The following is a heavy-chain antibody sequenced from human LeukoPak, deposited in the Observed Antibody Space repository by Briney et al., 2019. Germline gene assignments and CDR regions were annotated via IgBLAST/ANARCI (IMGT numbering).Heavy chain of an antibody. CDR3: TTAEIGMEWELRFDY. Sequence: GGSLRLSCAASGFSFSDAWMSWVRQIPGKGLERVGRIESKTDGGTTDYAAPVKGRFTISRDDSKNTLYLQMNSLKTEDTAVYYCTTAEIGMEWELRFDYWGQGTLVTVSS. V-gene: IGHV3-15*04. J-gene: IGHJ4*02. CDR2: IESKTDGGTT. D-gene: IGHD1-26*01. CDR1: GFSFSDAW.